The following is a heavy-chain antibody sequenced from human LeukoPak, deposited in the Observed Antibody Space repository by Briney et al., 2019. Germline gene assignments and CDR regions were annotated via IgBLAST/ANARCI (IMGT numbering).Heavy chain of an antibody. D-gene: IGHD1-1*01. J-gene: IGHJ4*02. Sequence: PGGSLRLSCAASGFTFSSYGMHWVRQAPGKGLEWVAVILNDGSQEKYADSVKGRFTISRDNSKNTLYLQMNSLRAEDTAVYYCVRARGGGIFDYWGQGTLVTVSS. CDR3: VRARGGGIFDY. V-gene: IGHV3-33*01. CDR2: ILNDGSQE. CDR1: GFTFSSYG.